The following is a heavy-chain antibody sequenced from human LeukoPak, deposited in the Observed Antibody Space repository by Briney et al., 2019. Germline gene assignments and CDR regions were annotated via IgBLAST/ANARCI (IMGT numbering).Heavy chain of an antibody. J-gene: IGHJ4*02. Sequence: GGSLRLSCAASGFTFSSYGMHWVRQAPGKGLEWVAVISYDGSNKYYADSVKGRFTISRDNSKNTLYLQMNSLRAEDTAVYYCAKDSSADYWGQGTLVTVSS. CDR1: GFTFSSYG. CDR3: AKDSSADY. V-gene: IGHV3-30*18. CDR2: ISYDGSNK.